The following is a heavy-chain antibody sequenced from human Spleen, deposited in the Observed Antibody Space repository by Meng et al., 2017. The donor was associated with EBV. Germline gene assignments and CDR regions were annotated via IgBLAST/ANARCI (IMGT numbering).Heavy chain of an antibody. Sequence: LLLPVSGPVPVKSSGTLSRTCAVSGGSISSSNWWSWVRQPPGKGLEWIGEIYHSGGNNYNPSLKSRVTISVNKSKNQFSLKLSSWTGADTAVYYCALYVWGSYRDNWFDPWGQGTLVTVSS. CDR3: ALYVWGSYRDNWFDP. J-gene: IGHJ5*02. CDR2: IYHSGGN. V-gene: IGHV4-4*02. D-gene: IGHD3-16*02. CDR1: GGSISSSNW.